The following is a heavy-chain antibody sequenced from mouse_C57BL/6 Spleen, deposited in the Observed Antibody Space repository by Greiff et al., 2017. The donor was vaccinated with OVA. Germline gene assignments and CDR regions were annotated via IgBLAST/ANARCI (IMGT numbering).Heavy chain of an antibody. J-gene: IGHJ4*01. V-gene: IGHV3-6*01. Sequence: EVKVEESGPGLVKPSQSLSLTCSVTGYSITSGYYWNWIRQFPGNKLEWMGYISYDGSNNYNPSLKNRISITRDTSKNQFFLKLNSVTTEDTATYYCARGGDYDAGYYYAMDYWGQGTSVTVSS. CDR1: GYSITSGYY. CDR2: ISYDGSN. CDR3: ARGGDYDAGYYYAMDY. D-gene: IGHD2-4*01.